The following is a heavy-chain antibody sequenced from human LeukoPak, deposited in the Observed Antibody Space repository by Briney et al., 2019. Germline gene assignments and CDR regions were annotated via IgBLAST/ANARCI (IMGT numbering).Heavy chain of an antibody. CDR3: ARSTWTVGVPYDY. CDR1: GDSVSNNSAA. CDR2: TYYRSKWYN. Sequence: SQTLSLTCALSGDSVSNNSAAWHWLRQSPSRGLEWLGRTYYRSKWYNDYAVSVKSRISVNADTSKNQFSLQLNSVTPEDAALYYCARSTWTVGVPYDYWGQGTLVTVSS. V-gene: IGHV6-1*01. J-gene: IGHJ4*02. D-gene: IGHD3-10*01.